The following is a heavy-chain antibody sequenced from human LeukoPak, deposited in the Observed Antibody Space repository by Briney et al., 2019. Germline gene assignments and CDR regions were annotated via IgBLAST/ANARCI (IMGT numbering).Heavy chain of an antibody. V-gene: IGHV3-23*01. Sequence: GGSLRLSCAASGFTFSSYAMSCVRQAPGKGLWWVSSISGSGGNTFYADSVKGRFTISRDNSKNTLYLQMNSLRAEDTAAYHCAKGRNEDGDAALNYWGQGTLVTVSS. CDR1: GFTFSSYA. CDR3: AKGRNEDGDAALNY. J-gene: IGHJ4*02. D-gene: IGHD4-17*01. CDR2: ISGSGGNT.